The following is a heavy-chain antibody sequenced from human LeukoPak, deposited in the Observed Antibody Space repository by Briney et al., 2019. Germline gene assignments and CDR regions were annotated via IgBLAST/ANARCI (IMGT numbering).Heavy chain of an antibody. CDR1: GYTFTSYG. D-gene: IGHD3-9*01. V-gene: IGHV1-18*01. CDR2: ISAYNGNT. CDR3: ARAFLNYDILTGYYPTHYFDY. Sequence: ASVKVSCKASGYTFTSYGISWVRQAPGQGLEWMGWISAYNGNTNYAQKLQGRVTMTPDTSTSTAYMELRSLRSDDTAVYYCARAFLNYDILTGYYPTHYFDYWGQGTLVTVSS. J-gene: IGHJ4*02.